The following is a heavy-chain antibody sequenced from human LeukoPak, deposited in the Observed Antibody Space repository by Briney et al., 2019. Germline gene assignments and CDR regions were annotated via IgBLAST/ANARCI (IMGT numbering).Heavy chain of an antibody. J-gene: IGHJ6*03. Sequence: SETLSLTCTVSGGSISSYYWSWIRQPPGKGLEWIGYIYYSGSTNYNPSLKSRVTIAVDTSKNQFSLKLSSVTAADTAVYYCAGGTLGVVPAALGRAYYYYYMDVWGKGTTVTVSS. CDR2: IYYSGST. V-gene: IGHV4-59*01. D-gene: IGHD2-2*01. CDR3: AGGTLGVVPAALGRAYYYYYMDV. CDR1: GGSISSYY.